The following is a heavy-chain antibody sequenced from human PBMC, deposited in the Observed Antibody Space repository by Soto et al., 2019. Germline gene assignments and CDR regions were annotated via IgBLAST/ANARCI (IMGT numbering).Heavy chain of an antibody. CDR2: ISGSGGST. J-gene: IGHJ4*02. CDR1: GFTFSSYA. V-gene: IGHV3-23*01. CDR3: AKDHDYYDSSGYYPHEY. D-gene: IGHD3-22*01. Sequence: GGSLRLSCAASGFTFSSYAMSWVRQAPGKGLEWVSAISGSGGSTYYADSVKGRFTISRDNSKNTLYLQMNSLRAEDTAVYYCAKDHDYYDSSGYYPHEYRGQGTLVTVSS.